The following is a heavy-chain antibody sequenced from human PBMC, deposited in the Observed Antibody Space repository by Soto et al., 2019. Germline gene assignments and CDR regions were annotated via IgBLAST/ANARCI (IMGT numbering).Heavy chain of an antibody. CDR2: ISSSSSYI. J-gene: IGHJ4*02. CDR3: ARDRSAYYYDSSGQLDY. V-gene: IGHV3-21*01. Sequence: GVSLRLSCAASGFNFSSYAMHWVRQAPGKGLEWVSSISSSSSYIYYADSVKGRFTISRDNAKNSLYLQMNSLRAEDTAVYYCARDRSAYYYDSSGQLDYWGQGTLVTVSS. CDR1: GFNFSSYA. D-gene: IGHD3-22*01.